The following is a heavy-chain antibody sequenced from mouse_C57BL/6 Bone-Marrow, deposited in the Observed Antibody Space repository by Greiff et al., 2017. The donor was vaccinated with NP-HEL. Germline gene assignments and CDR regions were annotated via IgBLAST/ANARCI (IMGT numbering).Heavy chain of an antibody. D-gene: IGHD3-3*01. Sequence: VQLQQSGAELARPGASVKLSCKASGYTFTSYGISWVKQRTGQGLEWIGEIYPRSGNTYYNEKFKGKATLTADKSSSTAYMELRSLTSEDSAVYFCARRDPYWYFDVWGTGTTVTVSS. CDR2: IYPRSGNT. CDR3: ARRDPYWYFDV. V-gene: IGHV1-81*01. CDR1: GYTFTSYG. J-gene: IGHJ1*03.